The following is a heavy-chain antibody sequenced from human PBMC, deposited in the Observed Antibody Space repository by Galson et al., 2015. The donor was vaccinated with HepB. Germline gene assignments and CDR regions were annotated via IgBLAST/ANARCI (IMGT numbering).Heavy chain of an antibody. CDR1: GGSFSGYY. Sequence: TLSLTCAVYGGSFSGYYWSWIRQPPGKGLEWIGEINYSGTTHYSPSLESLVTISVDTSKNQFSLKLTSVTAAETAVYYCARDSDVLVSGVRHHRHYYMDVWGKGTTVTVSS. CDR3: ARDSDVLVSGVRHHRHYYMDV. V-gene: IGHV4-34*01. D-gene: IGHD2/OR15-2a*01. CDR2: INYSGTT. J-gene: IGHJ6*03.